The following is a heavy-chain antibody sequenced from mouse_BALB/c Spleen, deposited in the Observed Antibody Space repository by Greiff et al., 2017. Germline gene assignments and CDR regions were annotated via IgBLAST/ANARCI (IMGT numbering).Heavy chain of an antibody. J-gene: IGHJ4*01. CDR2: ILPGSGST. CDR1: GYTFSSYW. D-gene: IGHD2-10*01. CDR3: AKAYYGNYDAMDY. V-gene: IGHV1-9*01. Sequence: LQESGAELMKPGASVKISCKATGYTFSSYWIEWVKQRPGHGLEWIGEILPGSGSTNYNEKFKGKATFTADTSSNTAYMQLSSLTSEDSAVYYCAKAYYGNYDAMDYWGQGTSVTVSS.